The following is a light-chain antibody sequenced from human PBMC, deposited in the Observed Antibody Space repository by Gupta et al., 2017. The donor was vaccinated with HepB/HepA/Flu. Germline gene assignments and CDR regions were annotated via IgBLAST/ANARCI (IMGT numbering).Light chain of an antibody. J-gene: IGKJ1*01. CDR2: DAS. V-gene: IGKV3-15*01. CDR3: QQYYKWPTWT. Sequence: EIVMTQSPGTLSVSPGERATLSCRTSQSVKTYLAWYQHQPGQAPRLLIYDASTRATGIPVRFSGSGSETDFTLTISSLQSEDFEVYYCQQYYKWPTWTFGQGTKVEI. CDR1: QSVKTY.